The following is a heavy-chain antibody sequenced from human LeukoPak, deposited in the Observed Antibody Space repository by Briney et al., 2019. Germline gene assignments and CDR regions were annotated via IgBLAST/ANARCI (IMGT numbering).Heavy chain of an antibody. Sequence: SETLSLTCTVSGGSISSYYWSWIRQPPGKGLEGIGYIYYSGNTNYNPSLKSRVTISVDTSKNQFSLKLSSVTAADTAVYYCARGSQYYYDSSGYYYDAFDIWGQGTMVTVSS. J-gene: IGHJ3*02. D-gene: IGHD3-22*01. V-gene: IGHV4-59*01. CDR1: GGSISSYY. CDR3: ARGSQYYYDSSGYYYDAFDI. CDR2: IYYSGNT.